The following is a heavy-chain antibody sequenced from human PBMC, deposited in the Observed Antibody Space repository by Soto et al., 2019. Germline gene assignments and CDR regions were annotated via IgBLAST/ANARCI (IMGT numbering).Heavy chain of an antibody. V-gene: IGHV1-18*01. Sequence: SVKVSCKASGYSFTTYGISWVRQAPGQGLEWMGWISGYNGDTNNAQKFQDRVTMTIDRSTTTAYQELRSLTSDDTAVYYCAKNGHPPYYYYGMDVWGQGTTVTVSS. D-gene: IGHD2-8*01. CDR3: AKNGHPPYYYYGMDV. CDR1: GYSFTTYG. CDR2: ISGYNGDT. J-gene: IGHJ6*02.